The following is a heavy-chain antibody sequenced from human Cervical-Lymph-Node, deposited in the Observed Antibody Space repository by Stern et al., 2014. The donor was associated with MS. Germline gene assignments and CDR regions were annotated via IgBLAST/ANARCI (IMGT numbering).Heavy chain of an antibody. J-gene: IGHJ6*02. V-gene: IGHV3-49*05. Sequence: EVQLVESGGGLVKPGRSLRLSCAAYGFTFGDFALNWFRQAPGKGPEWVGFIRSKAYGGTTEYAASVKGRFTISRDDSKRIAYLQMNSLKTEDTAVYYCTRDVSGSSYSNAHYYYGMDVWGQGTTVTVSS. CDR2: IRSKAYGGTT. D-gene: IGHD3-16*01. CDR1: GFTFGDFA. CDR3: TRDVSGSSYSNAHYYYGMDV.